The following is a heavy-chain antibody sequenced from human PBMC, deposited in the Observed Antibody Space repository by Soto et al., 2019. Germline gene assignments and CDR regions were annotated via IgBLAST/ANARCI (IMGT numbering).Heavy chain of an antibody. CDR1: GYTVTSYG. D-gene: IGHD2-2*02. Sequence: ASVKCSCTAWGYTVTSYGISWGRQAPGQGLEWMGWISAYNGNTNYAQKFQGRVTITADESTSTAYMELSSLRSEDTAVYYCGGYCSSTSCYTVTRYYYYGMDVWGQGTTVTVSS. V-gene: IGHV1-18*01. CDR3: GGYCSSTSCYTVTRYYYYGMDV. J-gene: IGHJ6*02. CDR2: ISAYNGNT.